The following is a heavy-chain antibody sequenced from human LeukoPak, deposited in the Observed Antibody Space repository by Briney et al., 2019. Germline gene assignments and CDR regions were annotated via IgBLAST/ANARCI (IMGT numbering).Heavy chain of an antibody. D-gene: IGHD6-13*01. Sequence: ASVKVSCKASGGTFTNYAITWVRQAPGQGLEWMGWINPSSGGTKYAQRFQGRVTITRDTSINTAYMEMTRLKSDDTAVYYCARDRLSLSSPGYYYYGMDVWGHGTKVTVSS. J-gene: IGHJ6*02. CDR1: GGTFTNYA. V-gene: IGHV1-2*02. CDR2: INPSSGGT. CDR3: ARDRLSLSSPGYYYYGMDV.